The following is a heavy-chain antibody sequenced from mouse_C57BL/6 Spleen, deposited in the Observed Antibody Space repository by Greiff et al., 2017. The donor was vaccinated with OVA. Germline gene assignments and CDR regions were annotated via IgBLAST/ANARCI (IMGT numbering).Heavy chain of an antibody. CDR2: INYDGSST. J-gene: IGHJ1*03. D-gene: IGHD2-14*01. CDR1: GFTFSDYY. Sequence: EVHLVESEGGLVQPGSSMKLSCTASGFTFSDYYMAWVRQVPEKGLEWVANINYDGSSTYYLDSLKSRFIISRDNAKNILYLQMSSLKSEDTATYYCARGYGEEGYFDVWGTGTTVTVSS. V-gene: IGHV5-16*01. CDR3: ARGYGEEGYFDV.